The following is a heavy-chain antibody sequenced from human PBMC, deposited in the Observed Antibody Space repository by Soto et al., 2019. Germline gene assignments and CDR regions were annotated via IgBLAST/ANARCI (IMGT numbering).Heavy chain of an antibody. Sequence: GGSLRLSCAASGFTFSSYAMHWVRQAPGKGLEWVAVISYDGSNKYYADSVKGRFTISRDNSKNTLYLQMNSLRAEDTAVYYCASTVNYWGQGTLVTVSS. V-gene: IGHV3-30-3*01. J-gene: IGHJ4*02. CDR3: ASTVNY. D-gene: IGHD3-22*01. CDR1: GFTFSSYA. CDR2: ISYDGSNK.